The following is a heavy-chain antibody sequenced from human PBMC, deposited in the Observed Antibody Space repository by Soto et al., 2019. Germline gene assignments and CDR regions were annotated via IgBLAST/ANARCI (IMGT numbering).Heavy chain of an antibody. CDR1: GGSFSSHY. V-gene: IGHV4-34*01. Sequence: SSDTLFLTSAVYGGSFSSHYCRRILQHPGKGLEWIGAINHSGSTNYDPSLKSRVTISIDTSKNQVSLTLSSVTAADTAVYYCARGEPRFMEWLLLSEYFDPWGQGTLVNVSS. D-gene: IGHD3-3*01. CDR3: ARGEPRFMEWLLLSEYFDP. CDR2: INHSGST. J-gene: IGHJ5*02.